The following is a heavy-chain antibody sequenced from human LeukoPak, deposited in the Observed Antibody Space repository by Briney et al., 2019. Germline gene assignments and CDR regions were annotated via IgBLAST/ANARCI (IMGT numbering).Heavy chain of an antibody. Sequence: ASLKVSCKASGYTFTGYYMHWVRKTPGQGLERMGRINPNTGDTNYGRKFQGRATMTRDTSINTAYMELRSLRSDDTAVYYCARSRRVGNGEYPDYWGQGTLVTVSS. J-gene: IGHJ4*02. CDR1: GYTFTGYY. V-gene: IGHV1-2*06. D-gene: IGHD3-10*01. CDR3: ARSRRVGNGEYPDY. CDR2: INPNTGDT.